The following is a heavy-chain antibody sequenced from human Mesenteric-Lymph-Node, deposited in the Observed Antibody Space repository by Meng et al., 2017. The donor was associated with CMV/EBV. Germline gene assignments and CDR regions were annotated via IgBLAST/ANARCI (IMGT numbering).Heavy chain of an antibody. J-gene: IGHJ6*02. D-gene: IGHD3-3*01. CDR3: AREGWGITIFGVVTRKGNYGMDV. V-gene: IGHV3-21*01. CDR1: GFTFSSYG. CDR2: ISSSSSYI. Sequence: ETLSLTCAASGFTFSSYGMHWVRQAPGKGLEWVSSISSSSSYIYYADSVKGRFTISGDNAKNSLYLQMNSLRAEDTAVYYCAREGWGITIFGVVTRKGNYGMDVWGQGTTVTVSS.